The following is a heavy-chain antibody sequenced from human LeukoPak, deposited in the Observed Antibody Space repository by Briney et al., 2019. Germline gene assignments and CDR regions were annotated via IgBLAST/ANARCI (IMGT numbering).Heavy chain of an antibody. CDR3: ARRGPTLYGSGSYYNEPFDY. CDR2: INYSGST. J-gene: IGHJ4*02. CDR1: GGSFSGYY. D-gene: IGHD3-10*01. Sequence: PSETLSLTCAVYGGSFSGYYWSWIRQPPGKGLEWIGEINYSGSTNYNPSLKSRVTISVDTSKNQFSLKLSSVSAADTAVYYCARRGPTLYGSGSYYNEPFDYWGQGTLVTVSS. V-gene: IGHV4-34*01.